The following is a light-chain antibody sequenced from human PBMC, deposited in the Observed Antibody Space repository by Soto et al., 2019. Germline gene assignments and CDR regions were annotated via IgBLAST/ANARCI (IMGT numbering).Light chain of an antibody. CDR3: QSADSSVTSLV. Sequence: SYELTQPPSVSVSAGQTARITCSGDALPKQYAYWYQQKPGQAPVLVIYKDSERPSGIPERFSGSSSGTTVTLTISGVQAEDEADYYCQSADSSVTSLVFGTGTKVTVL. J-gene: IGLJ1*01. V-gene: IGLV3-25*02. CDR1: ALPKQY. CDR2: KDS.